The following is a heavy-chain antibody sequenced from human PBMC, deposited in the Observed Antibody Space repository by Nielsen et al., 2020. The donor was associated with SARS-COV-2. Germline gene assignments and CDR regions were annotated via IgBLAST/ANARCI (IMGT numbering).Heavy chain of an antibody. J-gene: IGHJ4*02. Sequence: GESLKISCAASGFTFSSYAMNWVRQAPGKGLEWVSYISSSGSTIYCADSVKGRFTISRDNAKNSLYLQMNSLRAEDTAVYYCARGSEGGFDYWGQGTLVTVSS. D-gene: IGHD3-16*01. CDR2: ISSSGSTI. CDR3: ARGSEGGFDY. CDR1: GFTFSSYA. V-gene: IGHV3-48*03.